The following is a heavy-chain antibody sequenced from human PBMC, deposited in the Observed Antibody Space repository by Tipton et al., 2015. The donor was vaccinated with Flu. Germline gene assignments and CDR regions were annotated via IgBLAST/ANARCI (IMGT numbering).Heavy chain of an antibody. CDR1: GFTFSTYE. D-gene: IGHD6-19*01. CDR2: IDGSGTTI. V-gene: IGHV3-48*03. CDR3: AKDGWDTSGWYPFDY. J-gene: IGHJ4*02. Sequence: SLRLSCAASGFTFSTYEMSWVRQAPGKGLEWVSYIDGSGTTIYYAESVKGRFTISRDNAKNSLSLQMNSLRVEDTAVYYCAKDGWDTSGWYPFDYWGQGTLVTVFS.